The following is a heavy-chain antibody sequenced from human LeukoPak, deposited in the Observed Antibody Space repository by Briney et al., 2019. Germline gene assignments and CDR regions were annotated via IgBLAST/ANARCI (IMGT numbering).Heavy chain of an antibody. CDR3: ARGRNYYDSGGYCYPFDY. CDR1: GFTVSSNY. CDR2: IYSGGNT. Sequence: GGSLRLSRAASGFTVSSNYMNWVRQAPGKGLEWVSVIYSGGNTYYADSVKGRFTISRDNSKNTLYLQMNSLRAEDTAVYYCARGRNYYDSGGYCYPFDYWGQGTLVTVSS. D-gene: IGHD3-22*01. J-gene: IGHJ4*02. V-gene: IGHV3-66*01.